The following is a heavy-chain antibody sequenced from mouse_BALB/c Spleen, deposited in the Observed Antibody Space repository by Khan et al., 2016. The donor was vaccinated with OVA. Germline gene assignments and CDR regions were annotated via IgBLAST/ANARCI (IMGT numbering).Heavy chain of an antibody. J-gene: IGHJ2*01. V-gene: IGHV2-3*01. CDR1: GFSLTSNG. CDR2: IWGDGSI. Sequence: VQLKQSGPGLVAPSQSLSITCTVSGFSLTSNGVSWVRQPPGKGLEWLGVIWGDGSINYHSDLKSRLSSSKDNSNSQVFLKPNSLQTDYTATYYCAELRVFFFDYWGQGTTLTVSS. CDR3: AELRVFFFDY.